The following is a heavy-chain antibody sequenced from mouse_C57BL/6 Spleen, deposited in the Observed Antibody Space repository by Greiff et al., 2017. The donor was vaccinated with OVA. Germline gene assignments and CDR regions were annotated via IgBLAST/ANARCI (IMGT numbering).Heavy chain of an antibody. V-gene: IGHV1-22*01. D-gene: IGHD4-1*01. CDR3: ARSGVTGRAMDY. Sequence: EVQLQESGPELVKPGASVKMSCKASGYTFTDYNMHWVKQSHGKSLEWIGYINPNNGGTSYNQKFKGKATLTVNKSSSTAYMELRSLTSEDSAVYYCARSGVTGRAMDYWGQGTSVTVSS. CDR2: INPNNGGT. J-gene: IGHJ4*01. CDR1: GYTFTDYN.